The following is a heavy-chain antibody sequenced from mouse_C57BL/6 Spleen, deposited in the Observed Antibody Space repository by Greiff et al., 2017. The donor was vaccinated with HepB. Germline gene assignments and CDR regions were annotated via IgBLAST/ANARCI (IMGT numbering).Heavy chain of an antibody. Sequence: EVKLMESGPELVKPGASVKIPCKASGYTFTDYNMDWVKQSHGKSLEWIGDINPNNGGTIYNQKFKGKATLTVDKSSSTAYMELRSLTSEDTAVYYCARKGELLRSYWYFDVWGTGTTVTVSS. D-gene: IGHD1-1*01. CDR3: ARKGELLRSYWYFDV. CDR2: INPNNGGT. V-gene: IGHV1-18*01. J-gene: IGHJ1*03. CDR1: GYTFTDYN.